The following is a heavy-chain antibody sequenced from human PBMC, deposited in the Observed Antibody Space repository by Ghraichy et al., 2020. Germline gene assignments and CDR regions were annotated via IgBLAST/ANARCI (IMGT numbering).Heavy chain of an antibody. J-gene: IGHJ5*02. CDR2: IYTSGST. CDR1: GGSISSYY. Sequence: SETLSLTCTVSGGSISSYYWSWIRQPAGKGLEWIGRIYTSGSTNYNPSLKSRVTMSVDTSKNQFSLKLSSVTAADTAVYYCARDRCTNGVCFNNWFDPWGQGTLVTVSS. D-gene: IGHD2-8*01. V-gene: IGHV4-4*07. CDR3: ARDRCTNGVCFNNWFDP.